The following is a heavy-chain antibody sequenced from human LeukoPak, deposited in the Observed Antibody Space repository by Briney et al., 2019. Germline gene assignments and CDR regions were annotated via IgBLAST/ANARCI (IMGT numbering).Heavy chain of an antibody. D-gene: IGHD5-18*01. CDR3: ARAGYSYEPFGY. CDR2: IYYSGST. V-gene: IGHV4-59*01. J-gene: IGHJ4*02. Sequence: SETLSLTCTVSGGSISSYYWSWIRPPPGKGLEWIGYIYYSGSTNYNPSLKSRVTISVDTSKNQFSLKLSSVTAADTAVYYCARAGYSYEPFGYWGQGTLVTVSS. CDR1: GGSISSYY.